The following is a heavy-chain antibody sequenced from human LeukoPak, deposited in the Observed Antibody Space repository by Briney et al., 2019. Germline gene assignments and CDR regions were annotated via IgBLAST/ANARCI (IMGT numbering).Heavy chain of an antibody. CDR3: AREGYSSAYFDY. CDR1: GVSISSGGYF. D-gene: IGHD6-25*01. V-gene: IGHV4-30-4*07. CDR2: IYYSGST. J-gene: IGHJ4*02. Sequence: SETLSLTCTVSGVSISSGGYFWSWIRQPPGKGLEWIGYIYYSGSTYYNPSLKSRVTISVDTSKNQFSLKLSSVTAADTAVYYCAREGYSSAYFDYWGQGTLVTVSS.